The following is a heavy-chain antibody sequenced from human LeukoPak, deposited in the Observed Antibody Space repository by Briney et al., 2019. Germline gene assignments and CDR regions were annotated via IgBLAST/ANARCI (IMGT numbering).Heavy chain of an antibody. CDR1: GYTFTSYG. J-gene: IGHJ3*02. CDR2: ISAYNGNT. CDR3: ATTPHPDSAYRGGDCYPDAFDI. V-gene: IGHV1-18*01. Sequence: ASVKVSCKASGYTFTSYGISWVRQAPGQGLEWMGWISAYNGNTNYAQKLQGRVTMTTDTSTSTAYMELRSLRSDDTAVYYCATTPHPDSAYRGGDCYPDAFDIWGQGTMVTVSS. D-gene: IGHD2-21*02.